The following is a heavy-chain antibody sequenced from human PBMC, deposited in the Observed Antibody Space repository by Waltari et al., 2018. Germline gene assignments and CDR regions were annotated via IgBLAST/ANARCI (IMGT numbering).Heavy chain of an antibody. Sequence: QVQLQQSGPGQVKPSETLSLTCAVSGGSLRSGYSWGWVRQPIGKGLEWIGSVSHSGSTYYNPSLKSRVTISIHMSKHQFSLELRSVTAADTAVYFCASDLGGTAVATDAFDIWGQGTMVIVSS. CDR2: VSHSGST. CDR1: GGSLRSGYS. CDR3: ASDLGGTAVATDAFDI. V-gene: IGHV4-38-2*01. J-gene: IGHJ3*02. D-gene: IGHD6-19*01.